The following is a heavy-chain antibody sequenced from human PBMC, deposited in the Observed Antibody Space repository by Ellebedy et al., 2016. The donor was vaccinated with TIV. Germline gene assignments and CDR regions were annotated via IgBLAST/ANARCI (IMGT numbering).Heavy chain of an antibody. CDR3: ARDQGRGLFDY. Sequence: GESLKISCAASGFTVSDIYMSWVRQAPGKGLEWLSIIFTGGATYYADSVKGRFTISRDNSENTLYLQMNSLRPEDTAVYFSARDQGRGLFDYWGQGTLVTVSS. CDR2: IFTGGAT. J-gene: IGHJ4*02. D-gene: IGHD3-10*01. V-gene: IGHV3-53*01. CDR1: GFTVSDIY.